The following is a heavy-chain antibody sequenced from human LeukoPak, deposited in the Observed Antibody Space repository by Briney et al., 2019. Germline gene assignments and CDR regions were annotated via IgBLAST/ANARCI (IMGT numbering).Heavy chain of an antibody. CDR2: IYPGDSDT. D-gene: IGHD4-23*01. Sequence: GESLKISCKGSGYTFTNYWIAWVRQMPGKGLEWMGIIYPGDSDTRYSPSFQGQVTISADKSISIAYLQWSSLRASDTAMYYCARRDYGGFSHYFDYWGQEAPVTVSS. CDR1: GYTFTNYW. J-gene: IGHJ4*02. CDR3: ARRDYGGFSHYFDY. V-gene: IGHV5-51*01.